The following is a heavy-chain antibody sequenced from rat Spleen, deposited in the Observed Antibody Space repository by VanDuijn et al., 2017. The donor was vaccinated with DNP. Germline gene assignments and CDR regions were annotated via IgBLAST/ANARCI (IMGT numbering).Heavy chain of an antibody. V-gene: IGHV3-3*01. CDR2: VNSAGTT. Sequence: EVQLQESGPGLVKPSQSLSLTCSVTGYSISYSNSWNWIRKFPGDKLEWMGYVNSAGTTIYNPSLKSRISITRDTSKNQYFLQVDSVTAEDTATYYCVRSGGVHYGLSLDYWGQGVMVTVSS. J-gene: IGHJ2*01. CDR1: GYSISYSNS. CDR3: VRSGGVHYGLSLDY. D-gene: IGHD1-6*01.